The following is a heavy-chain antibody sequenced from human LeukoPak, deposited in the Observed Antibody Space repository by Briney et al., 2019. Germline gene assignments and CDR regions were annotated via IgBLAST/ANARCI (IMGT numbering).Heavy chain of an antibody. V-gene: IGHV3-7*01. D-gene: IGHD2-2*01. CDR2: IKQDGSEK. CDR1: GFTLSSYW. CDR3: ARWGVRDIVVVPAAISSLDV. J-gene: IGHJ6*04. Sequence: GGSLRLSCAASGFTLSSYWMSWVRQAPGKGLEWVANIKQDGSEKYYVDSVKGRFTISRDNAKNSLYLQMNSLRAEDTAVYYCARWGVRDIVVVPAAISSLDVWGKGTTVTVSS.